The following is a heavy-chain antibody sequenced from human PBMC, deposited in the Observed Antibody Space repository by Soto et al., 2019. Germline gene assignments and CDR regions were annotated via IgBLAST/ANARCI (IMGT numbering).Heavy chain of an antibody. CDR2: VSGYSDKR. J-gene: IGHJ4*02. CDR1: GYTFDTFG. D-gene: IGHD2-8*01. Sequence: ASVKVSCKASGYTFDTFGITWVRQAPGQGLEWRGCVSGYSDKRDYSRKLQDRITLTADPSTTTSYMELRSLTSDDTAVYYCARGWGKYVGVNDFWGQGTLVTVSS. V-gene: IGHV1-18*01. CDR3: ARGWGKYVGVNDF.